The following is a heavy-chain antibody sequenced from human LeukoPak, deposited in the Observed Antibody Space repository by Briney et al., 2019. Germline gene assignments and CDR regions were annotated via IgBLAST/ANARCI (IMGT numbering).Heavy chain of an antibody. Sequence: GGSLRLSCAASGFTLRNYAMSWVRQAPGKGLEWVSAIVPRGGSTYYADSVKGRFTISRDNSKNTLYLQMDSLRAQDTAVYHCTKWGDYDVLTGYWGQGTLVTVSS. J-gene: IGHJ4*02. CDR2: IVPRGGST. V-gene: IGHV3-23*01. CDR3: TKWGDYDVLTGY. D-gene: IGHD3-9*01. CDR1: GFTLRNYA.